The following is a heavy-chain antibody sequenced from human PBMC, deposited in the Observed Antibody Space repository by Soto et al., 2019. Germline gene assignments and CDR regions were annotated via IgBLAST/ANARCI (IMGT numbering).Heavy chain of an antibody. Sequence: EVQLVESGGGLVQPGGSLRLSCAASGFTFSSYSMNWVRQAPGKGLEWVSYISSCSSTIYYADSVKGRFTISRDNAKNSLYLQMNSLRDEDTAVYYCARGLYYYDSSGYWGYWGQGTLVTVSS. V-gene: IGHV3-48*02. CDR2: ISSCSSTI. CDR1: GFTFSSYS. J-gene: IGHJ4*02. D-gene: IGHD3-22*01. CDR3: ARGLYYYDSSGYWGY.